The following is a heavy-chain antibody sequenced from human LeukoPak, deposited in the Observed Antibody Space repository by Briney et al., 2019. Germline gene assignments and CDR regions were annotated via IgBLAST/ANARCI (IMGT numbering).Heavy chain of an antibody. V-gene: IGHV3-48*01. CDR3: ARNTFGQPTAYYFDY. CDR1: GFTFSSYS. D-gene: IGHD3-10*01. CDR2: ISSSSSSI. Sequence: GGSLRLSCAASGFTFSSYSMNSVRQAPGKGLEWLSYISSSSSSIYYADSVKGRFTISRDNAKNSLYLQMNSLRAEDTAVFYCARNTFGQPTAYYFDYWGQGTLVTVSS. J-gene: IGHJ4*02.